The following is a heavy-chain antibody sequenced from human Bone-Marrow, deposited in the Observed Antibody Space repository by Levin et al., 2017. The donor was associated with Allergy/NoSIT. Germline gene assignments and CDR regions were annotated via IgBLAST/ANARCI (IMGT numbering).Heavy chain of an antibody. CDR2: TYYRSDWYN. V-gene: IGHV6-1*01. CDR1: GDNVSSNSAA. CDR3: AREGDWAYLDDP. Sequence: SETLSLTCAISGDNVSSNSAAWNWIRQSPSRGLEWLGRTYYRSDWYNDYAVSVKSRISINADTSKNQFSLHLNSVTPEDTAVYYCAREGDWAYLDDPWGQGTLVTVSS. J-gene: IGHJ5*02. D-gene: IGHD3-16*01.